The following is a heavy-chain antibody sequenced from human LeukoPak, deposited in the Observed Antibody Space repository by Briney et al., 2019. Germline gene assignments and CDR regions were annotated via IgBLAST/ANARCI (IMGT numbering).Heavy chain of an antibody. Sequence: GGSLRLSCAASGFTFSSYGMHWVRQAPGKGLEWVAVILSDGSKEFYTDSVKGRFTISRDNSKNTLYLQMNNLRAEDTAVYYCAREDYYDGSIDHWGLGTLVTVSS. CDR1: GFTFSSYG. D-gene: IGHD3-22*01. CDR3: AREDYYDGSIDH. V-gene: IGHV3-33*01. J-gene: IGHJ4*02. CDR2: ILSDGSKE.